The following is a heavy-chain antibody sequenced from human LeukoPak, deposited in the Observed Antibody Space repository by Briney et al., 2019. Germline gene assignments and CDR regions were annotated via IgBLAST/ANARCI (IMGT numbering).Heavy chain of an antibody. CDR2: IYTCGST. D-gene: IGHD3-10*01. Sequence: SETLSLTCTVSGGSISSYYWSWIRQPAGKGLEWIGRIYTCGSTNYNPSLKSRVTMSVATSKNQFSLKLSSVTAADTAVYYCAREKGPKLLWFGEPSYWFDPWGQGTLVTVSS. V-gene: IGHV4-4*07. CDR1: GGSISSYY. J-gene: IGHJ5*02. CDR3: AREKGPKLLWFGEPSYWFDP.